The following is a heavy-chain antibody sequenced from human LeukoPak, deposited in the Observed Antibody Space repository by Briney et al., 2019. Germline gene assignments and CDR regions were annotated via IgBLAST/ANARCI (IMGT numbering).Heavy chain of an antibody. Sequence: PGGSLRLSCAASGFTVSDNYMSWVRQAPGKGLEWVSVIYSGGSTYYADSVKGRFTISRDNSKNTLYLQMNSLRAEDTAVYYCARDFRCSGGSCYYWYFDLWGRGTLVTVSS. CDR3: ARDFRCSGGSCYYWYFDL. D-gene: IGHD2-15*01. CDR1: GFTVSDNY. CDR2: IYSGGST. J-gene: IGHJ2*01. V-gene: IGHV3-53*01.